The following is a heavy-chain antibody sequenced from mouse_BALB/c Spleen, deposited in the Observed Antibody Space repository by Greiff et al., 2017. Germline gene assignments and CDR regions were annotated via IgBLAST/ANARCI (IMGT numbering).Heavy chain of an antibody. Sequence: DVQLVESGGGLVQPGGSLRLSCATSGFTFTDYYMSWVRQPPGKALEWLGFIRNKANGYTTEYSASVKGRFTISRDNSQSILYLQMNTLRAEDSATYYCARDDGDYWGQGTTLTVSS. CDR3: ARDDGDY. CDR2: IRNKANGYTT. D-gene: IGHD2-3*01. V-gene: IGHV7-3*02. CDR1: GFTFTDYY. J-gene: IGHJ2*01.